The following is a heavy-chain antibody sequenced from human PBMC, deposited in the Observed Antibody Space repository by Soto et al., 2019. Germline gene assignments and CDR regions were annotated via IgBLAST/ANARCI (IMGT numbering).Heavy chain of an antibody. Sequence: GSLRLSCAASGFTFSSYAMSWVRQAPGKGLEWVSAISGSGGSTYYADSVKGRFTISRDNSKNTLYLQMNSLRAEDTAVYYCEKSMVRGVIRPGYWGQGTLVTVSS. CDR3: EKSMVRGVIRPGY. D-gene: IGHD3-10*01. J-gene: IGHJ4*02. CDR2: ISGSGGST. CDR1: GFTFSSYA. V-gene: IGHV3-23*01.